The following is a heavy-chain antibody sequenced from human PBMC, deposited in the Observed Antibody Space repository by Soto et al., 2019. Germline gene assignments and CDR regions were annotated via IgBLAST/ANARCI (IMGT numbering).Heavy chain of an antibody. J-gene: IGHJ4*02. CDR1: GFTFSSYA. CDR3: AKDSGSYPMFFDY. D-gene: IGHD1-26*01. V-gene: IGHV3-23*01. CDR2: ISGSGGST. Sequence: PGGSLRLSCAASGFTFSSYAMSWVRQAPGKGLEWVSAISGSGGSTYYADSVKGRFTISRDNSKNTLYLQMNSLRADDTAVYYCAKDSGSYPMFFDYWGQGTLVTVSS.